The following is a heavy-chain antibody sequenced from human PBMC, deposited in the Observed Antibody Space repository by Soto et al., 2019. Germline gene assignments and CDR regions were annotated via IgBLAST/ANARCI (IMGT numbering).Heavy chain of an antibody. CDR1: GFTFSMYA. D-gene: IGHD2-21*02. Sequence: GGSLRLSCEASGFTFSMYAMRGVRQAPGKGLEWVSGFPGDNVSTDFADSVKGRFTISRDNSKNTLYLQMNSLRAEDTAVYFCAKGTAAVTPGAFDVWGQGTMVTVSS. CDR2: FPGDNVST. J-gene: IGHJ3*01. CDR3: AKGTAAVTPGAFDV. V-gene: IGHV3-23*01.